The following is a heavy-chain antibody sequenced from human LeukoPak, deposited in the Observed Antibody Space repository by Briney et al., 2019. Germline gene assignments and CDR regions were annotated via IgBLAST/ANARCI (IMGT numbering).Heavy chain of an antibody. J-gene: IGHJ5*02. D-gene: IGHD5-12*01. CDR1: GGSISSSSYY. Sequence: KTSETLSLTCTVCGGSISSSSYYWGWIRQPPGKGLEWIGSIYYSGSTYYNPSLKSRVTISVDTSKNQFSLKLSSVTAADTAVYYCARQTVYSGYGRCWFDPWGQGTLVTVSS. CDR3: ARQTVYSGYGRCWFDP. V-gene: IGHV4-39*01. CDR2: IYYSGST.